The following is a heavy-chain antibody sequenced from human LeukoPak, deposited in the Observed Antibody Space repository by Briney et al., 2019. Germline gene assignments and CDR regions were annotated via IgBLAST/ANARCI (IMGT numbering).Heavy chain of an antibody. V-gene: IGHV3-30*18. CDR3: AKDRRYSGSYYYYYGMDV. Sequence: GRSLRLSCAASGFTFSSYGMRWVRQAPGKGLEWVAVISYDGSNKYYADSVKGRFTISRDNSKNTLYLQMNSLRAEDTAVYYCAKDRRYSGSYYYYYGMDVWGQGTTVTVSS. J-gene: IGHJ6*02. CDR2: ISYDGSNK. CDR1: GFTFSSYG. D-gene: IGHD1-26*01.